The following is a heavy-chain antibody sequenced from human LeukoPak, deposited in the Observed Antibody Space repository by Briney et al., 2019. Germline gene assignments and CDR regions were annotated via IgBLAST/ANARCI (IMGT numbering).Heavy chain of an antibody. J-gene: IGHJ4*02. CDR1: GVSITGYY. CDR3: ARIRCGQTQHRCYNY. D-gene: IGHD3-16*02. CDR2: IDPSGYT. Sequence: SETLSLTCGVHGVSITGYYWSWIRQSPREALEWIGEIDPSGYTIYNPSLKSRVTIAVDTAKKQLSLSLTSLTAADTAIYYCARIRCGQTQHRCYNYWGRGALVTVSS. V-gene: IGHV4-34*01.